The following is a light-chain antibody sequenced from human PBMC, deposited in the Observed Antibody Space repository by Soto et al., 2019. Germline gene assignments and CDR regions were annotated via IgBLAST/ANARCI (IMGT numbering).Light chain of an antibody. V-gene: IGKV3-15*01. CDR3: QQYTNWPPLT. CDR1: QSVHSD. Sequence: EIVMTQSPATLSVSPGEGATLSCRASQSVHSDLAWYQQKPGQAPRLLIYDASTRATGIPARFSGSGSGTEFTHTISSLQSEDFAVYYCQQYTNWPPLTFGGGTKVEI. J-gene: IGKJ4*01. CDR2: DAS.